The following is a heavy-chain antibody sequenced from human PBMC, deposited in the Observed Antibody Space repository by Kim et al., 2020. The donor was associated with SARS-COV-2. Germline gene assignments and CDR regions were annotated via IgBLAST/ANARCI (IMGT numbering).Heavy chain of an antibody. Sequence: GGSLRLSCAASGFTFSSYAMSWVRQAPGKGLEWVSVIYSGGSSTYYADSVKGRFTISRDNSKNTLYLQMNSLRAEDTAVYYCAKRGDSSGYYYWYFDYWGPGTLVTVSS. D-gene: IGHD3-22*01. V-gene: IGHV3-23*03. CDR1: GFTFSSYA. CDR2: IYSGGSST. J-gene: IGHJ4*02. CDR3: AKRGDSSGYYYWYFDY.